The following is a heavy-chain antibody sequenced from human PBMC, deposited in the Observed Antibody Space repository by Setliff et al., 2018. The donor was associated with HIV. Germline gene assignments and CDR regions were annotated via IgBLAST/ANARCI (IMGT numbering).Heavy chain of an antibody. CDR2: ISGYSGNT. CDR3: ARVYCSTRSCVDEWYFDY. J-gene: IGHJ4*02. CDR1: GYTFTSYG. D-gene: IGHD2-2*01. Sequence: ASVKVSCKASGYTFTSYGVSWVRQAPGHGLEWMGWISGYSGNTNYAQKLQGRVTMTTDTSTSTAYMELSSLRSDDTAVYYCARVYCSTRSCVDEWYFDYWGQGTLVTVSS. V-gene: IGHV1-18*01.